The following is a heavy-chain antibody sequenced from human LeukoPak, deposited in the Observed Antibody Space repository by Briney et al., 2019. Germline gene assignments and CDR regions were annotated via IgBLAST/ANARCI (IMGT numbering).Heavy chain of an antibody. J-gene: IGHJ1*01. CDR2: IWYDGSNK. V-gene: IGHV3-33*01. CDR1: GFTFSSYG. CDR3: ARERGQQLAPGYFQH. Sequence: GRSLRLSCAASGFTFSSYGMPWVRQAPGKGLEWVAVIWYDGSNKYYADSVKGRFTISRDNSKNTLYLQMNSLRAEDTAVYYCARERGQQLAPGYFQHWGQGTLVTVSS. D-gene: IGHD6-13*01.